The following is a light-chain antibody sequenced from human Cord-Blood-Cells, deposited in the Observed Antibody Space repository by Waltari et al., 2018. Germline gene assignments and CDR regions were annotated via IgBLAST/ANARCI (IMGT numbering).Light chain of an antibody. V-gene: IGLV2-23*01. CDR3: CSYAGSSTYV. J-gene: IGLJ1*01. CDR2: EGS. CDR1: SSDVGSYNL. Sequence: QSALTQPASVSGSPGQSITISCTGTSSDVGSYNLVSWYKQHPGKAPKLMTYEGSKRPPGVANRFSSSKSGKTASLTISGLQAEDEADYYCCSYAGSSTYVFGTGTKVTVL.